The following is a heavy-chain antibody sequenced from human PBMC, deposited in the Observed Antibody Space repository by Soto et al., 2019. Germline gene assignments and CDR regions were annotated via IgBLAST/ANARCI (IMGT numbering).Heavy chain of an antibody. CDR3: ASSITIFGVVGFDY. CDR1: GGSISSSSYY. J-gene: IGHJ4*02. Sequence: SETLSLTCTVSGGSISSSSYYWGWIRQPPGKGLEWIGSIYYSGSTYYNPSLKSRVTISVDTSKNQFSLKLSSVTAADTAVYYCASSITIFGVVGFDYWGKGNLVTVYS. V-gene: IGHV4-39*01. D-gene: IGHD3-3*01. CDR2: IYYSGST.